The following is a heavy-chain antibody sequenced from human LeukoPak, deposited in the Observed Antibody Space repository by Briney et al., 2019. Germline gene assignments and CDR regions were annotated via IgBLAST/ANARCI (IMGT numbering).Heavy chain of an antibody. CDR3: ARGGGL. J-gene: IGHJ3*01. CDR1: GFTFSSYA. CDR2: ISFDGSHK. Sequence: GGSLRLSCAASGFTFSSYAMHWIRQAPGKGLEWVAVISFDGSHKYYADSMKGRFTISRDNSKNTLYLQMNSPRAEDTAVYYCARGGGLWGQGTMVTVSS. V-gene: IGHV3-30-3*01.